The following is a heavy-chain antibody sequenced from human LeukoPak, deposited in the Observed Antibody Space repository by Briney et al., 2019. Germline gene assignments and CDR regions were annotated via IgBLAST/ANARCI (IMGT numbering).Heavy chain of an antibody. Sequence: PGGSLRLSCTASGLTFGDYAMSWFRQAPGKGLEWIGFIRSKAHGGTTEYAASVKGRFTISRDDSKSIAYLQMDSLKTEDTAVYYCSRRIAAEDYFDYWGQGTLVTVSS. J-gene: IGHJ4*02. D-gene: IGHD6-13*01. V-gene: IGHV3-49*03. CDR3: SRRIAAEDYFDY. CDR2: IRSKAHGGTT. CDR1: GLTFGDYA.